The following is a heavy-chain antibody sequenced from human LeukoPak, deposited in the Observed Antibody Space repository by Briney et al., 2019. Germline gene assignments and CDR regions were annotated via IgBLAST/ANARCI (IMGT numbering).Heavy chain of an antibody. CDR3: ARDESGSDDAFDI. V-gene: IGHV1-2*02. Sequence: GASVKVSCKASGYTFTGYYMHWVRQAPGQGLEWMGWINPNSGGTNYAQKFQGRVTMTRDTSISTAYMELSRLRSDDTAVYYCARDESGSDDAFDIWGQGTMVTVSS. J-gene: IGHJ3*02. CDR1: GYTFTGYY. CDR2: INPNSGGT. D-gene: IGHD1-26*01.